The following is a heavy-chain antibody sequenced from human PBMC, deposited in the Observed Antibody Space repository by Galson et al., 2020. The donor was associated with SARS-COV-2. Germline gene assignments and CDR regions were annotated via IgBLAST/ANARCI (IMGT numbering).Heavy chain of an antibody. J-gene: IGHJ1*01. D-gene: IGHD2-8*02. V-gene: IGHV3-11*06. CDR1: GFPFSDYY. Sequence: GESLKISCAASGFPFSDYYMSWIRQAPGKGLEWISYISSSGSYTNYADSVQGRFTISRDNAKNSLYLQMNSLRAEDTALYFCARNGRDCSGGVCYGAEYFQYWGQGNPVTVSS. CDR3: ARNGRDCSGGVCYGAEYFQY. CDR2: ISSSGSYT.